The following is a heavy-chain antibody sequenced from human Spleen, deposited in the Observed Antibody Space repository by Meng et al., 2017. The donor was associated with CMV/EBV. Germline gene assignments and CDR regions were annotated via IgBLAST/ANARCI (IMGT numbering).Heavy chain of an antibody. CDR2: INSRSANI. V-gene: IGHV3-48*04. CDR3: TTDPEGDYDFDY. CDR1: GFTFSSYG. Sequence: GESLKISCAASGFTFSSYGMNWVRQAPGKGLEWVAHINSRSANIGYADSVKGRFTISRDIAGNLLYLQMNNLRVEDTAVYYCTTDPEGDYDFDYWGQGTLVTVSS. D-gene: IGHD4-17*01. J-gene: IGHJ4*02.